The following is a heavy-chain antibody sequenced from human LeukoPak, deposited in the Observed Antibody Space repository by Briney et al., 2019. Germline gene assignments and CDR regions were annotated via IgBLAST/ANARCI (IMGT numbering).Heavy chain of an antibody. Sequence: GGSLRLSCAASGFTFSRYSMNWVRQAPGKGLEWVSSISSSSSYIYYADSVRGRFTISRDNAKNSLYLQMNSLRAEDTAVYYCARDLMRSSGPGGWGQGTLVTVSS. J-gene: IGHJ4*02. CDR3: ARDLMRSSGPGG. V-gene: IGHV3-21*01. CDR2: ISSSSSYI. D-gene: IGHD6-19*01. CDR1: GFTFSRYS.